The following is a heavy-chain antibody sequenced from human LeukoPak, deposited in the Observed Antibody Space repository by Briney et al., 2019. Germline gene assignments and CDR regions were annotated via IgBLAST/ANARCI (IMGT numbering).Heavy chain of an antibody. V-gene: IGHV4-4*07. CDR3: AREYDFWSGYYPLGP. CDR2: IYTSGST. J-gene: IGHJ5*02. Sequence: SETLSLTCTVSGGSISSYCWSWIRQPAGKGLEWIGRIYTSGSTNYNPSLKSRVTMSVDTSKNQFSLKLSSVTAADTAVYYCAREYDFWSGYYPLGPWGQGTLVTVSS. D-gene: IGHD3-3*01. CDR1: GGSISSYC.